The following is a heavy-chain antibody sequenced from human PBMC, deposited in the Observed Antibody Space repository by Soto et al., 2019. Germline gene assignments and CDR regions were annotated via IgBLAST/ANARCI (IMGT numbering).Heavy chain of an antibody. CDR2: IYYSGST. V-gene: IGHV4-31*03. Sequence: PSETLSLTCTVSGGSISSGGYYWSWIRQHPGTGLEWIGYIYYSGSTYYNPSLKSRVTISVDTSKNQFSLKLSSVTAADTAVYYCARVGYYDSSGYINWFDPWGQGTLVTVSS. J-gene: IGHJ5*02. D-gene: IGHD3-22*01. CDR3: ARVGYYDSSGYINWFDP. CDR1: GGSISSGGYY.